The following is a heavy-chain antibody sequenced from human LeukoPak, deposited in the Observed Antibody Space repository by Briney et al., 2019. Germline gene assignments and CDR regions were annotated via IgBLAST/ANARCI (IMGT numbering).Heavy chain of an antibody. CDR2: ISSSGSTL. CDR1: RFPFSSSS. CDR3: ARMRGRYCSSNGCYVEY. V-gene: IGHV3-48*04. Sequence: PGGSLRLSCAASRFPFSSSSMNWVRQAPGKGLEWVSYISSSGSTLYYADSVKGRFTISRDNAKNTLYLQMNSLRVEDTAVYYCARMRGRYCSSNGCYVEYWGQGALVTVSS. D-gene: IGHD2-2*01. J-gene: IGHJ4*02.